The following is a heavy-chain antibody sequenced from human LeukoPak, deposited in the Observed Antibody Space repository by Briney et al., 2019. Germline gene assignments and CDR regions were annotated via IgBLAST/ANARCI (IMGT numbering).Heavy chain of an antibody. CDR1: GFTFSSYS. Sequence: GGSLRLSCAASGFTFSSYSMNWVRQAPGKGLEWVSSISSSSSYIYYADSMKGRFTISRDNAKNSLYLQMSSLRAEDTAVYYCARGIEAAGKSWFDPWGQGTLVNVSS. J-gene: IGHJ5*02. CDR2: ISSSSSYI. D-gene: IGHD6-13*01. CDR3: ARGIEAAGKSWFDP. V-gene: IGHV3-21*01.